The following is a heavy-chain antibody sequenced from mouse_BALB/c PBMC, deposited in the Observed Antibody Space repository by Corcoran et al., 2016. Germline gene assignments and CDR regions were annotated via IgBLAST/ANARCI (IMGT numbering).Heavy chain of an antibody. V-gene: IGHV8-12*01. CDR2: IYWDDDK. D-gene: IGHD2-3*01. CDR3: ARRARPDGYYSYWYFDV. Sequence: QVTLKESGPGILQPSQTLSLTCSFSGFSLSTSGMGVSWIRQPSGKGLEWLAHIYWDDDKHYNPSLKSRLTISKDTSSNQVFLKITSVDTADTATYYCARRARPDGYYSYWYFDVWGAGTTVTVSS. J-gene: IGHJ1*01. CDR1: GFSLSTSGMG.